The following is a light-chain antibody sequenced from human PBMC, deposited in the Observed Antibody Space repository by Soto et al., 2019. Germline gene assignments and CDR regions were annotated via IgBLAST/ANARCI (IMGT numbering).Light chain of an antibody. CDR2: DVS. CDR3: CSYAGYKV. CDR1: SSDVGGYNY. V-gene: IGLV2-11*01. Sequence: QSALTQPRSVSGSPGQSVTISCTGTSSDVGGYNYVSWYQQHPGKAPKLMIYDVSKRPSGVPDRFSGSKSGNTASLTISGLQAEDEADYYCCSYAGYKVFGTGTKLTV. J-gene: IGLJ1*01.